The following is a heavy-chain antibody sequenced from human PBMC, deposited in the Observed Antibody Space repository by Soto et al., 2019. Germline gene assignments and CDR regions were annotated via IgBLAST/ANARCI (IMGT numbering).Heavy chain of an antibody. CDR3: TRATNHDY. V-gene: IGHV3-7*05. Sequence: GGSLRLSCAASGFTFRGYWMSWVRQAPGKGLEWVANIKEDGSEKYYVESVRGRFTISRDNAKNSLYLQMNSLRAADTAVYYCTRATNHDYWGQGTLVTVSS. J-gene: IGHJ4*02. CDR1: GFTFRGYW. CDR2: IKEDGSEK.